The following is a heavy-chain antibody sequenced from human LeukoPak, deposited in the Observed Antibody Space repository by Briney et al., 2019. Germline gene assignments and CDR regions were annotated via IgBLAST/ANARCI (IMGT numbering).Heavy chain of an antibody. J-gene: IGHJ4*02. CDR1: GGTFSSYA. D-gene: IGHD2-15*01. V-gene: IGHV1-69*13. CDR3: ARDRVRYCSGGSCYQFYY. Sequence: SVKVSCKASGGTFSSYAISWVRQAPGQGLEWMGGIIPIFGTANYAQKFQGRVTITADESTSTAYMELSSLRSEDTAVYYCARDRVRYCSGGSCYQFYYWGQGTLATVSS. CDR2: IIPIFGTA.